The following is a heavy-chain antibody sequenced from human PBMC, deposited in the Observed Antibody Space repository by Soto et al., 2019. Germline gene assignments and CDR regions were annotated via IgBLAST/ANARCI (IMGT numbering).Heavy chain of an antibody. CDR2: ISAYNGNT. V-gene: IGHV1-18*01. D-gene: IGHD6-19*01. CDR1: GYTFTSYG. CDR3: ARSQAVAGQWGEFDY. J-gene: IGHJ4*02. Sequence: GASVKVSCKASGYTFTSYGISWVRQAPGQGLEWMGWISAYNGNTNYAQKLQGRVTMTTDTSTSTAYMELRSLRSDDTAVYYCARSQAVAGQWGEFDYWGQGTLVTVSS.